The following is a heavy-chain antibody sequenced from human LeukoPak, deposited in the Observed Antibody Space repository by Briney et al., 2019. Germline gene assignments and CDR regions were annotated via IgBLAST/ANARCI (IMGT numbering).Heavy chain of an antibody. CDR3: ARGDPWRAAIQEHFWFDP. D-gene: IGHD2-2*02. J-gene: IGHJ5*02. CDR2: ISGSGDNT. V-gene: IGHV3-23*01. CDR1: GLTFRHYA. Sequence: QTGGSLRLSCTASGLTFRHYALTWVRQAPGEGLQWVSTISGSGDNTYYADSVRGRFTISRDNAKNSLYLQMNSLRAEDTAVYYCARGDPWRAAIQEHFWFDPWGQGTLVTVSS.